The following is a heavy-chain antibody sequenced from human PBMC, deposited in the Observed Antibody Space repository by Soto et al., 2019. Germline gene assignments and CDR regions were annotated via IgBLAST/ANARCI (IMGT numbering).Heavy chain of an antibody. V-gene: IGHV5-51*01. CDR1: GYNFASYW. J-gene: IGHJ4*01. Sequence: PGESLKISCKGSGYNFASYWIGWVRQMPGKGLEWMGIIYPGDSDTRYSPSFQGQVTFSADKSISTAYLQWSSLKASDTAMYYCARYDNSGYFHFEYWGQGTLVTVSS. D-gene: IGHD3-22*01. CDR3: ARYDNSGYFHFEY. CDR2: IYPGDSDT.